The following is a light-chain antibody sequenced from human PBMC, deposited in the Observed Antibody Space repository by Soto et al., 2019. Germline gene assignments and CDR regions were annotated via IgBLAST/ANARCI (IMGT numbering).Light chain of an antibody. Sequence: QSALTQPASVSGSPGQSITISCTGSGRDIGAYDYVSWYQQHPGKAPKLIIYGVSNRPSGVSNRFSGSKSGNTASLTISGLQAEDEADYYCSSYTSSSTNVFGTGTKLTVL. V-gene: IGLV2-14*01. CDR2: GVS. CDR1: GRDIGAYDY. J-gene: IGLJ1*01. CDR3: SSYTSSSTNV.